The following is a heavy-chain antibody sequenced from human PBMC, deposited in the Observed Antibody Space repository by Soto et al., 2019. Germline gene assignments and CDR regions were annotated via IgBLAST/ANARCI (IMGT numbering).Heavy chain of an antibody. D-gene: IGHD3-3*01. CDR2: ISGSGGST. V-gene: IGHV3-23*01. Sequence: GGSLRLSCAASGFTFSSYAMSWVRQAPGKGLEWVSAISGSGGSTYYADSVKGRFTISRDNSKNTLYRQMNSLRAEDTAVYYCAKDLNHMAYYDFWSGYYSFDYWGQGTLVTVSS. CDR1: GFTFSSYA. J-gene: IGHJ4*02. CDR3: AKDLNHMAYYDFWSGYYSFDY.